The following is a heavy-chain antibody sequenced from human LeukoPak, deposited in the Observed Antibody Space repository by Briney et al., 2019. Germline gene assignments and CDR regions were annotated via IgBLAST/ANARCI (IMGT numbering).Heavy chain of an antibody. D-gene: IGHD6-19*01. CDR1: GFTFSSYS. CDR2: ISSSSSYI. V-gene: IGHV3-21*01. CDR3: ARDLQQWLVAYDAFDI. J-gene: IGHJ3*02. Sequence: PGGSLRLSCAASGFTFSSYSMNWVRQAPGKRLEWVSSISSSSSYIYYADSVKGRFTISRDNAKNSLYLQMNSLRAEDTAVYYCARDLQQWLVAYDAFDIWGQGTMVTVSS.